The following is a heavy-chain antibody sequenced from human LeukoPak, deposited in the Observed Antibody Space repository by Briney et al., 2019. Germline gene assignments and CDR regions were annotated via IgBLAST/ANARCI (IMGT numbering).Heavy chain of an antibody. CDR2: IYYSGNS. J-gene: IGHJ3*02. CDR1: GVSVINYY. Sequence: SGSLSLSCTVSGVSVINYYWSWIRQAPGKGLEWIGYIYYSGNSDYNPSLKSRVTISVATSKNQFSLKLTSVTPADTAVYFCARFDSPISAFDIWGQGTVVTVSS. D-gene: IGHD3-22*01. CDR3: ARFDSPISAFDI. V-gene: IGHV4-59*02.